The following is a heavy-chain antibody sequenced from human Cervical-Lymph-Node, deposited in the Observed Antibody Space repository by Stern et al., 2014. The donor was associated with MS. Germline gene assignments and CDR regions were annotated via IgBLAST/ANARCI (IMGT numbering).Heavy chain of an antibody. D-gene: IGHD5-12*01. J-gene: IGHJ4*02. V-gene: IGHV3-30*04. CDR3: ARQRGYGLFFFDY. CDR2: ISFDGSSI. CDR1: GFTFSSNT. Sequence: VQLLESGGGVVQPGMSLRLSCAASGFTFSSNTMHWVRQAPGKGLEWVAVISFDGSSIFYLDSVKGRFTISRDNSQNTLYLEMNSLRGEDTAVYYCARQRGYGLFFFDYWGQGTLVTVSS.